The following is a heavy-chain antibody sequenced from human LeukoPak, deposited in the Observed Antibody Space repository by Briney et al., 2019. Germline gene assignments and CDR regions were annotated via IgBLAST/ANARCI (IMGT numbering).Heavy chain of an antibody. J-gene: IGHJ4*02. Sequence: PSETLSLTCAVYGGSFSGSCWSWIRQHPGKGLEWIGYIYYSGSTYYNPSLKSRVTISVDTSKNQFSLKLSSVTAADTAVYYCARGHGYSYSTAQFDYWGQGTLVTVSS. CDR3: ARGHGYSYSTAQFDY. V-gene: IGHV4-31*11. D-gene: IGHD5-18*01. CDR2: IYYSGST. CDR1: GGSFSGSC.